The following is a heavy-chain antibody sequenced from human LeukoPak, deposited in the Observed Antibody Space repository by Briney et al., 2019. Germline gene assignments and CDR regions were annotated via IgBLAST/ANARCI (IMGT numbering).Heavy chain of an antibody. V-gene: IGHV1-18*01. CDR2: ISAYNGNA. D-gene: IGHD3-22*01. CDR1: GYTFTSYG. J-gene: IGHJ4*02. Sequence: ASVKVSCKASGYTFTSYGISWVRQAPGQGLEGVGWISAYNGNANYAQKLQGRVTMTPDTSTSTASMELRSLRSDDTAVYYCARDYDSSGYFAMGYWGQGTLVTVSS. CDR3: ARDYDSSGYFAMGY.